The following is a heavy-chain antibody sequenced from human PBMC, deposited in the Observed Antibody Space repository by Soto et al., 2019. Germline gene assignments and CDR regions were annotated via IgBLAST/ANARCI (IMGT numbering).Heavy chain of an antibody. J-gene: IGHJ3*02. V-gene: IGHV3-33*01. Sequence: QVQLVESGGGVVQPGRSLRLSCAASGFTFSSYGMHWVRQAPGKGLEWVAVIWYDGSNKYYADSVKGRFTISRDNSKNTLYLQMNSLRAEDTAVYYCARGGNVLRFLEWLPHDAFDIWGQGTMVTVSS. CDR3: ARGGNVLRFLEWLPHDAFDI. D-gene: IGHD3-3*01. CDR1: GFTFSSYG. CDR2: IWYDGSNK.